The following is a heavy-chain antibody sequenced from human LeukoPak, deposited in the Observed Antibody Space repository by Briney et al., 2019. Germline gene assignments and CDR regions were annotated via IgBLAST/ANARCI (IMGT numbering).Heavy chain of an antibody. J-gene: IGHJ6*02. D-gene: IGHD5-12*01. CDR2: VYAGDSET. CDR1: GYMFINYW. CDR3: ARLGSGYHYNHYYGLDV. Sequence: GESLKISCKGSGYMFINYWIAWVRQMPGKGLEWMGIVYAGDSETGYSPSFQGQVTMSADRSTITAYLQWSSLTASDSAMYYCARLGSGYHYNHYYGLDVWGQGTTVTVS. V-gene: IGHV5-51*01.